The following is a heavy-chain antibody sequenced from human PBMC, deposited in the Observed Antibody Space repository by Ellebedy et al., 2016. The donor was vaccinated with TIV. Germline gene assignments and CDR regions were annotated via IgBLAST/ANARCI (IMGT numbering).Heavy chain of an antibody. CDR2: INHSGST. V-gene: IGHV4-34*01. Sequence: SETLSLTXAVYGGSFSGYYWSWIRQPPGKGLEWIGEINHSGSTNYNPSLKSRVTISVDTSKNQFSLKLSSVTAADTAVYYCARLNYDFWSGLCWFDPWGQGTLVTVSS. CDR3: ARLNYDFWSGLCWFDP. D-gene: IGHD3-3*01. CDR1: GGSFSGYY. J-gene: IGHJ5*02.